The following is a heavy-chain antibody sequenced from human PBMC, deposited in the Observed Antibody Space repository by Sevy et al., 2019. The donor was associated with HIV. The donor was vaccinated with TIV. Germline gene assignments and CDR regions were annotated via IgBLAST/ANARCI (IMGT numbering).Heavy chain of an antibody. CDR1: GLTSGAFA. V-gene: IGHV3-23*01. Sequence: GGSLRLSCKVTGLTSGAFAMSWVRQTPGKGLEWISSISGSGGLTHYADSVKGPFTISRDKSKGTVDLEMNSLRGDDTAVYYCAKPNWNFRADWFDTWGQGTLVTVSS. CDR3: AKPNWNFRADWFDT. CDR2: ISGSGGLT. J-gene: IGHJ5*02. D-gene: IGHD1-7*01.